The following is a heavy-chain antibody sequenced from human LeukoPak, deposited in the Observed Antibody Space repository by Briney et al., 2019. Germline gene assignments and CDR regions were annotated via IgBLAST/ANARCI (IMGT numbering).Heavy chain of an antibody. CDR2: MNPNSGNT. Sequence: ASVKVSCKASGYTFTSYYMHWVRQAPGQGLEWMGWMNPNSGNTGYAQKFQGRVTMTRNTSISTAYMELSSLRSEDTAVYYCARGPIVVVPAAIYGMDVWGQGTTVTVSS. CDR1: GYTFTSYY. J-gene: IGHJ6*02. CDR3: ARGPIVVVPAAIYGMDV. V-gene: IGHV1-8*02. D-gene: IGHD2-2*01.